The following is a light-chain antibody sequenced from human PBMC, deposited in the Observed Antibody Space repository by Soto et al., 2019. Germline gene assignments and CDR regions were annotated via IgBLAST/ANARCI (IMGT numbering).Light chain of an antibody. V-gene: IGKV2-30*01. CDR3: MQGTHWPLT. Sequence: DVVVTQSPLSLPVTLGQPASISCRSSQSLVYCDGNTYLNWFQQWPGQSPRSLIYRISNRASGVPDRFSGSGSGTDFTLKISRVETEDVGVYYCMQGTHWPLTFGHGTRLEI. CDR2: RIS. CDR1: QSLVYCDGNTY. J-gene: IGKJ5*01.